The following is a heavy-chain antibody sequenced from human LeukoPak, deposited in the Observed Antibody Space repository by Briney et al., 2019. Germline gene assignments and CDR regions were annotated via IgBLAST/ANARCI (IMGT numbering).Heavy chain of an antibody. J-gene: IGHJ4*02. Sequence: GGSLRLSCAASGFTFSSYAMSWVRQAPGKGLEWASAISPSGGTTYYADSVKGRFTISRDNSKNTLYLQMNSLRAEDTAVYYCAKDAGPGSYFFDYWGQGTLVTVSS. V-gene: IGHV3-23*01. CDR1: GFTFSSYA. CDR2: ISPSGGTT. CDR3: AKDAGPGSYFFDY. D-gene: IGHD1-26*01.